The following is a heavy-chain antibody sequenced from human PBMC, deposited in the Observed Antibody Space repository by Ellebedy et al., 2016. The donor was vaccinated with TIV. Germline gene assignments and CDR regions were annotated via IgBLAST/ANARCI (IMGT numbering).Heavy chain of an antibody. D-gene: IGHD3-10*01. J-gene: IGHJ3*02. Sequence: SETLSLTXTVSGGSVSSGSYYWSRIRQPPGQGLECFGYIYYSGSTNYNPSLKSRVTISVDTSKNQFSLKLSSVTAADTAVYYCARDSGAFDIWGQGTMVTVSS. V-gene: IGHV4-61*01. CDR2: IYYSGST. CDR3: ARDSGAFDI. CDR1: GGSVSSGSYY.